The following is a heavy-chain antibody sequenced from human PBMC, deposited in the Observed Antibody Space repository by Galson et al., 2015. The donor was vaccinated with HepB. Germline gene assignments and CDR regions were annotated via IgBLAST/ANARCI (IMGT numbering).Heavy chain of an antibody. V-gene: IGHV1-69*10. Sequence: SVKVSCKASGGTFSSYAISWVRQAPGQGLEWMGGIIPILGIANYAQKFQGRVTITADKPTSTAYMELSSLRSEDTAVYYCARVMPVEAATPFGWFDPWGQGTLVTVSS. D-gene: IGHD2-15*01. CDR2: IIPILGIA. CDR3: ARVMPVEAATPFGWFDP. CDR1: GGTFSSYA. J-gene: IGHJ5*02.